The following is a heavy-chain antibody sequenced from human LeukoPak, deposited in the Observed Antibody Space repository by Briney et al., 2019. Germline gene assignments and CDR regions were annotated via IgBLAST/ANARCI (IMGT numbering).Heavy chain of an antibody. Sequence: SETLSLTCAVYGGSFSGYYRSWIRQPPGKGLEWIGEINHSGSTNYNPSLKSRVTISVDTSKNQFSLKLSSMTAADTAVYYCARRSGWYPWYYGMDVWGQGTTVTVSS. V-gene: IGHV4-34*01. CDR2: INHSGST. J-gene: IGHJ6*02. CDR3: ARRSGWYPWYYGMDV. CDR1: GGSFSGYY. D-gene: IGHD6-19*01.